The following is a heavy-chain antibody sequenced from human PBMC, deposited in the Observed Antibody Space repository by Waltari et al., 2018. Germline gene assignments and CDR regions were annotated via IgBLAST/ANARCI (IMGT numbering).Heavy chain of an antibody. CDR3: ASQVVGDAFDI. V-gene: IGHV4-38-2*01. D-gene: IGHD3-22*01. Sequence: QVQLQESGPGLVKPSETLYLTCAVSGYSISSGYYWGWIRQPPGKGLEWIGSIYHSGSTYYNPSLKSRVTISVDTSKNQFSLKLSSVTAADTAVYYCASQVVGDAFDIWGQGTMVTVSS. J-gene: IGHJ3*02. CDR1: GYSISSGYY. CDR2: IYHSGST.